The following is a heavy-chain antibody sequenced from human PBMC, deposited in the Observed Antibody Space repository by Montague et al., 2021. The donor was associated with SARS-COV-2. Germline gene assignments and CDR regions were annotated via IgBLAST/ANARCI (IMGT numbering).Heavy chain of an antibody. D-gene: IGHD1-26*01. Sequence: SLSLSCAASGFIFSSYGMHLFRQAPGKGLEWVAHIWYDGSNENYLDSVKGRFTISRDNFKNTLYLQMNSLRAEDTAIYYCARGSVGGYYFDYWGQGTLVTVSS. CDR3: ARGSVGGYYFDY. V-gene: IGHV3-33*01. CDR1: GFIFSSYG. CDR2: IWYDGSNE. J-gene: IGHJ4*02.